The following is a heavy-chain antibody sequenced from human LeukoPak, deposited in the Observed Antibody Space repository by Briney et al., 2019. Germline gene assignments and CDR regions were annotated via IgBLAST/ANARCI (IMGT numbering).Heavy chain of an antibody. Sequence: VASVRVSCKASGYTFTSYDINWVRQAPGQGLEWMGWMNPNSGKTDYAQTLQGRVTMTRNTTISTAYMELSTLRSEDTAVYYCARSDIVVVVAATDYGMDVWGQGATVSVSS. D-gene: IGHD2-15*01. J-gene: IGHJ6*02. CDR2: MNPNSGKT. V-gene: IGHV1-8*01. CDR1: GYTFTSYD. CDR3: ARSDIVVVVAATDYGMDV.